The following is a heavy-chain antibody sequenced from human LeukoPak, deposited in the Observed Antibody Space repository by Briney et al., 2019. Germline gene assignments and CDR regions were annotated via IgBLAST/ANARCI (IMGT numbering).Heavy chain of an antibody. J-gene: IGHJ4*02. Sequence: GGSLRLSCAASGFTFSSYWMHWVRHAPGKGLVWVSRINSDGSSTSYADSVKGRFTISRDNAKNTLYLQMNSLRAEDTAVYYCARGDDFWSGYSFDYWGQGTLVTVSS. CDR3: ARGDDFWSGYSFDY. D-gene: IGHD3-3*01. V-gene: IGHV3-74*01. CDR2: INSDGSST. CDR1: GFTFSSYW.